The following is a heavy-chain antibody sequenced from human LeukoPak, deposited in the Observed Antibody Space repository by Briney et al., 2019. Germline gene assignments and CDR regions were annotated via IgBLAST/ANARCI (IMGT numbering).Heavy chain of an antibody. V-gene: IGHV3-66*01. J-gene: IGHJ4*02. CDR3: ARDLLYYDSSGYYSYYFDY. D-gene: IGHD3-22*01. Sequence: GGSLRLSCAASGFTVSSNYMSWVRQAPGKGLEWVSAIYSGGSTYYADSAKGRFTISRNNSKNTLYLQMNSLRAEDTAVYYCARDLLYYDSSGYYSYYFDYWGQGTLVTVSS. CDR1: GFTVSSNY. CDR2: IYSGGST.